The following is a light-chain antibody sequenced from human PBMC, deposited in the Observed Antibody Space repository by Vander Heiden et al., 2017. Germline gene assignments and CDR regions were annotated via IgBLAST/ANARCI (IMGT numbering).Light chain of an antibody. CDR3: AALDDNRNGVL. Sequence: QSVLTQPPSASGTPGQRVIISCSGGCSNIGVNPVNWYQQLPGTAPTLLIYSDSKRPSGVLDRFSASKSGTSASLTISGLQAEDEADYYCAALDDNRNGVLFGGGTKLTVL. J-gene: IGLJ2*01. CDR2: SDS. V-gene: IGLV1-44*01. CDR1: CSNIGVNP.